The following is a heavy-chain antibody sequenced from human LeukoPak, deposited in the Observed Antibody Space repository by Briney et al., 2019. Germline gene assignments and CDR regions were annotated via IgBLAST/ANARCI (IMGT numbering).Heavy chain of an antibody. CDR1: GGSFSGYY. CDR2: INHSGST. V-gene: IGHV4-34*01. CDR3: ASRTLLTLYYFDY. J-gene: IGHJ4*02. Sequence: SETLSLTCAVYGGSFSGYYWSWIRQPPGKGLEWIGEINHSGSTNYNPSLKSRVTISVDTSKNQFSLKLSSVTAADTAVYYCASRTLLTLYYFDYWGQGTLVTVSS. D-gene: IGHD1-1*01.